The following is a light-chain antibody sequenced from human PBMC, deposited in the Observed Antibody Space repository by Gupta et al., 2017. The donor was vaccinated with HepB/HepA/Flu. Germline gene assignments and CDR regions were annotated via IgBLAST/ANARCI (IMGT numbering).Light chain of an antibody. Sequence: QSALTEPPSASGSPGQSVAISCIGTSSDIGNNYNFCSWYQQHPATAPMLFRDEGNQRPSAVLGCGSGDNSGNAASLTISGLQPEDEADYYCKSYENSDSVVFGGGTKLTVL. CDR1: SSDIGNNYNF. J-gene: IGLJ2*01. V-gene: IGLV2-8*01. CDR2: EGN. CDR3: KSYENSDSVV.